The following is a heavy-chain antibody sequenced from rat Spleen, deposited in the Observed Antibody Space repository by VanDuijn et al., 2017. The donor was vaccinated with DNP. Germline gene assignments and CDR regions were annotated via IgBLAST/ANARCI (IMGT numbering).Heavy chain of an antibody. CDR1: GFSITSNY. J-gene: IGHJ2*01. D-gene: IGHD1-11*01. CDR2: INSARST. Sequence: EVQLQESGPGLVKPSQSLSLPCSVTGFSITSNYWGWIRKFPGSKMEWKGNINSARSTNYNPTLKSRSSITKDTSKNQFFLQVNSVTTEDTATYYCATATGPGNYFDYWGQGVMVTVSS. V-gene: IGHV3-3*01. CDR3: ATATGPGNYFDY.